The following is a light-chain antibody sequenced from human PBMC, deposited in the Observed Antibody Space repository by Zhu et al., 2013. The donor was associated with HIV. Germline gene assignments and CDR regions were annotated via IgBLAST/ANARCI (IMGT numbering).Light chain of an antibody. J-gene: IGKJ2*03. CDR1: QSVSSN. CDR2: GAS. V-gene: IGKV3-20*01. Sequence: EIVMTQSPATLSVSPGERVTLSCRASQSVSSNLAWYQQKPGQAPRLLIYGASTRATGIPDNFSGSGSGTDFTLTISRLEPEDFAVYYCQQYGSSQYSFGQGPSWRSN. CDR3: QQYGSSQYS.